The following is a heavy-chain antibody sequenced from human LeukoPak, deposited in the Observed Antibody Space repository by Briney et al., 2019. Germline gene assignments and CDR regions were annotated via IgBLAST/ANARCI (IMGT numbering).Heavy chain of an antibody. D-gene: IGHD1-26*01. J-gene: IGHJ3*02. CDR3: ATWEGVDHDAFDI. V-gene: IGHV1-18*01. CDR1: GYTFTSHS. Sequence: ASVKVSCKPSGYTFTSHSLSWVRQAPGQGLEWMGWIATYNDNAKYAQKFQGRVTMTEDTSTDTAYMELSSLRSEDTAVYYCATWEGVDHDAFDIWGQGTMVTVSS. CDR2: IATYNDNA.